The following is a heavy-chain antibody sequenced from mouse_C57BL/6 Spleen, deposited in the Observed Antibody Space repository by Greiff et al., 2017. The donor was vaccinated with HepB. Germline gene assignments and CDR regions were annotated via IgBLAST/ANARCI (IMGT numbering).Heavy chain of an antibody. CDR2: ISYDGSN. Sequence: EESGPGLVKPSQSLSLTCSVTGYSIASGYYWNWIRQFPGNKLEWMGYISYDGSNNYNPSLKNRISITRDTSKNQFFLKLNSVTTEDTATYYCASLSTMVTTGYFDYWGQGTTLTVSS. CDR3: ASLSTMVTTGYFDY. CDR1: GYSIASGYY. D-gene: IGHD2-2*01. J-gene: IGHJ2*01. V-gene: IGHV3-6*01.